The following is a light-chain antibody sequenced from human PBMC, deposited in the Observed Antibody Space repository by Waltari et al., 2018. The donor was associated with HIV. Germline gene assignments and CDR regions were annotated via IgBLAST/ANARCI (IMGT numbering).Light chain of an antibody. CDR3: SSYTGSDNLV. CDR2: EVS. Sequence: QSALTQPPSASGSPGQSVTISCTGTSSDVGGYNYVSWYQQHQGKAPKLMIYEVSKRPGGVPDRFSGSGSGNTASLAVSGLQAEDEADYYCSSYTGSDNLVFGGGTKLTGL. CDR1: SSDVGGYNY. V-gene: IGLV2-8*01. J-gene: IGLJ2*01.